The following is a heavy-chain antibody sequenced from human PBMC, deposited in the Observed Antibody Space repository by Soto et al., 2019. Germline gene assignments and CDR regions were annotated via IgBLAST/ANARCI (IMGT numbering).Heavy chain of an antibody. CDR2: ISSEGAST. V-gene: IGHV3-64D*06. Sequence: PGGSLRLSSSVSGFIFSSYAMHWVRQAPGKGLEYVASISSEGASTYYADSVKGRFIISRDNSKNTLYLQMSSLRDEDTAIYYCVKDRYVDYWGQGILVTVSS. CDR3: VKDRYVDY. J-gene: IGHJ4*02. CDR1: GFIFSSYA.